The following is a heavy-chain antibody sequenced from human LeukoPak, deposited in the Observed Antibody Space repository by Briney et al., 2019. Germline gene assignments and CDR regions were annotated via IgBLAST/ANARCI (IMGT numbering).Heavy chain of an antibody. CDR2: ISSSGSTI. Sequence: AGGSLRLSCAASGFTFSSYEMNWVRQAPGKGLEWVSYISSSGSTIYYADSVKGRFTISRDNAKNSLYLQMNSLRAEDTAVYYCARDLGGSSGYHLWFYFDYWGQGTLVTVSS. CDR3: ARDLGGSSGYHLWFYFDY. D-gene: IGHD3-22*01. CDR1: GFTFSSYE. V-gene: IGHV3-48*03. J-gene: IGHJ4*02.